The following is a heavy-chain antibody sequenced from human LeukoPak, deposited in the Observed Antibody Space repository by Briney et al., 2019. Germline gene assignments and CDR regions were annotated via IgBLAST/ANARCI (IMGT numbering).Heavy chain of an antibody. CDR2: ISGSGGST. CDR1: GITFSTYA. V-gene: IGHV3-23*01. CDR3: AKGGSGRTYHFGY. Sequence: GGSLRLSCAAAGITFSTYAMTWVRQAPGKGLEWVSAISGSGGSTYYAVSVKGRFTISRDNSRNTLYLQMNSLRAEDTAIYYCAKGGSGRTYHFGYWGQGTPVTVSS. J-gene: IGHJ4*02. D-gene: IGHD6-19*01.